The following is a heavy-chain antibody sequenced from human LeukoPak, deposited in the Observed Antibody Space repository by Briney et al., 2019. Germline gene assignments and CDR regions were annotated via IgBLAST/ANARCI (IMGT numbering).Heavy chain of an antibody. CDR1: GFSFTNAW. J-gene: IGHJ5*02. Sequence: GWSLRLSCAASGFSFTNAWMNWVRQAPGKGLEWVGRVKRKSDGGTADYAAPVEGRFTISRDDSKNTLYLQINSLKTEDTAIYYCIAFESGRYHWGQGTLVTVSS. D-gene: IGHD2-15*01. CDR3: IAFESGRYH. V-gene: IGHV3-15*01. CDR2: VKRKSDGGTA.